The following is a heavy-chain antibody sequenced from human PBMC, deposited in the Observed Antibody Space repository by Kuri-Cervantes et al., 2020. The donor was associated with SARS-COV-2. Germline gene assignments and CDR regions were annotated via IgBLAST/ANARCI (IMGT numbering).Heavy chain of an antibody. J-gene: IGHJ5*02. Sequence: SETLSLTCAVYGGSVSGYYWRWIRQPPGKGLEWIGEINHSGSTNYNPSLKSRVTISVDTSKNQFSLKLSSVTAADTAVYYCARQMMSSITIFGVVITRNWFDPWGQGTLVTVSS. CDR1: GGSVSGYY. D-gene: IGHD3-3*01. CDR3: ARQMMSSITIFGVVITRNWFDP. V-gene: IGHV4-34*01. CDR2: INHSGST.